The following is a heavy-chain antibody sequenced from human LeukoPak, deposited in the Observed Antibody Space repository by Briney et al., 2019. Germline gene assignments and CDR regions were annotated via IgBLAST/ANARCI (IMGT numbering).Heavy chain of an antibody. D-gene: IGHD3-9*01. CDR2: INPDTGGT. Sequence: ASVKVSCKASGHTFTDYYMHWVRQAPGQGLEWMGWINPDTGGTDYAQKFQGRVTMTTDTSISTAYMELSRLISDDTAVYYCARDWLLRYSQGGFDYWGQGTLVTVSS. J-gene: IGHJ4*02. V-gene: IGHV1-2*02. CDR3: ARDWLLRYSQGGFDY. CDR1: GHTFTDYY.